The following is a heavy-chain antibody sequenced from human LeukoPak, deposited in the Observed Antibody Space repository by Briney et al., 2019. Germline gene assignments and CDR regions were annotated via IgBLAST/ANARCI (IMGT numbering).Heavy chain of an antibody. CDR2: IIGSGGTT. D-gene: IGHD6-6*01. CDR3: AKGPVRSSPYYFDY. CDR1: VFTFSNYA. Sequence: GESLRLSCEASVFTFSNYAITWVRQAPGKGLEWVSTIIGSGGTTFYADPVKGRFTISRDNSKNTLYLQLNSLRAEDTAVYYCAKGPVRSSPYYFDYWGQGTLVTVSS. J-gene: IGHJ4*02. V-gene: IGHV3-23*01.